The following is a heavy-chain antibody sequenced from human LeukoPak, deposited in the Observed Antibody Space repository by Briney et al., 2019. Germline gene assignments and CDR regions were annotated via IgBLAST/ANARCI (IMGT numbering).Heavy chain of an antibody. CDR2: ISSDGSNE. J-gene: IGHJ4*02. Sequence: GGSLRLSCTVSGLFFGSNWMTWVRQAPGKGLEWVAVISSDGSNEYYADSVKGRFTISRDNSKNTLYLQMNSLRAEDTAVYYCAKDRGYCSGGSCYYFDYWGQGTLVTVSS. V-gene: IGHV3-30*18. CDR3: AKDRGYCSGGSCYYFDY. CDR1: GLFFGSNW. D-gene: IGHD2-15*01.